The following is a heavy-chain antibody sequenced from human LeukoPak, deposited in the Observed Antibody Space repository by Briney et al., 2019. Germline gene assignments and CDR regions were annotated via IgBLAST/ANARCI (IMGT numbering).Heavy chain of an antibody. V-gene: IGHV4-34*01. CDR2: INHSGST. D-gene: IGHD3-16*02. CDR3: ARSNYVWGSYRPRQSDAFDI. CDR1: GGSFSGYY. J-gene: IGHJ3*02. Sequence: PSETLSLTCAVYGGSFSGYYWSWIRQPPGKGLEWIGEINHSGSTNYNPSLKSRVTMSVDTSKNQFSLKLSSVTAADTAVYYCARSNYVWGSYRPRQSDAFDIWGQGTMVIVSS.